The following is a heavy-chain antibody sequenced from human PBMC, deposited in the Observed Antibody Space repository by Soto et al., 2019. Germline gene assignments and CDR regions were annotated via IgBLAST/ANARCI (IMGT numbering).Heavy chain of an antibody. CDR2: IIPIFGTA. Sequence: QVQLVQSGAEVKKPGSSVKVSCKASGGTFSSYAISWVRQAPGQGLECMGGIIPIFGTANYAQKFQGRVTITADEYTSTAYMELSSMISEDTAVYYCARSPQVWELLPPDFDYWGQGTLVTVS. J-gene: IGHJ4*02. D-gene: IGHD1-26*01. V-gene: IGHV1-69*01. CDR1: GGTFSSYA. CDR3: ARSPQVWELLPPDFDY.